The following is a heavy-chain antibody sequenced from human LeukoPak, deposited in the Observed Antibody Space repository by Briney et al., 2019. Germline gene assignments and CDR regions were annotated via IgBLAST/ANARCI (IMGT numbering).Heavy chain of an antibody. V-gene: IGHV3-48*03. Sequence: PGGSLRLSCEDSGLSVRRCEMNWARQAPGKGLVWIAYLSSSGSAFSYADSVKGRFTIARDNAKNSVYLEMNSLRADDTAVYYCAELGITMIGGVWGKGTTVTISS. J-gene: IGHJ6*04. D-gene: IGHD3-10*02. CDR2: LSSSGSAF. CDR1: GLSVRRCE. CDR3: AELGITMIGGV.